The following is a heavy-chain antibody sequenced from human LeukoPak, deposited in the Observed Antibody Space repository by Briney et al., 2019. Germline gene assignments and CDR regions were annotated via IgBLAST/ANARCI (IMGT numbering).Heavy chain of an antibody. CDR2: IKSKTDGGTT. CDR3: TVVNYGSGSYPLGY. V-gene: IGHV3-15*01. CDR1: GFTVSTFY. Sequence: GGTLRLSCAASGFTVSTFYMSWVRQAPGKGLEWVGRIKSKTDGGTTDYAAPVKGRFTISRDDSKNTLFLQMNSLKAEDTGVYYCTVVNYGSGSYPLGYWGQGTLVTVSS. D-gene: IGHD3-10*01. J-gene: IGHJ4*02.